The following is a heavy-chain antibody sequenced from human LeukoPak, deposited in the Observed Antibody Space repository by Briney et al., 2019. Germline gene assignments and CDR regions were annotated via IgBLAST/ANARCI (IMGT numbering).Heavy chain of an antibody. CDR3: ASEQAYDHLPGHYKTEYFLQ. V-gene: IGHV4-59*12. Sequence: SETLSLTCTVSGGSISSYYWSWIRQPPGKGLEWIGYIYYSGSTNYNPSLKSRVTISVDASNNRFSLSLKSVTAADTATYYCASEQAYDHLPGHYKTEYFLQWGQGSLVTVSS. CDR1: GGSISSYY. D-gene: IGHD3-9*01. J-gene: IGHJ1*01. CDR2: IYYSGST.